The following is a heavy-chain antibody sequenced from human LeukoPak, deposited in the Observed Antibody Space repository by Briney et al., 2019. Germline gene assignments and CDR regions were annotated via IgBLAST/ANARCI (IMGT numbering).Heavy chain of an antibody. D-gene: IGHD3-10*01. Sequence: SETLSLTCTVPGGSISSYFWSWIRQSPGKGLEYIGYIYYIGTTNYNPSLNSRVTISIDTSKNQFFLRLSSVTAADTAVYYCARVYDGSGSYYDSYYYYMDVWGKGTTVTVSS. CDR3: ARVYDGSGSYYDSYYYYMDV. CDR1: GGSISSYF. CDR2: IYYIGTT. V-gene: IGHV4-59*13. J-gene: IGHJ6*03.